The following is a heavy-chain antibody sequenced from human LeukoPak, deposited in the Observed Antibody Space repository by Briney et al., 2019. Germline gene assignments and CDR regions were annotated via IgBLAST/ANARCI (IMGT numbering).Heavy chain of an antibody. CDR1: GFTLSTNA. D-gene: IGHD6-13*01. J-gene: IGHJ4*02. CDR2: ISGSGAST. CDR3: AKDASAAAGTEVNFDY. Sequence: GGSLRLSCLTSGFTLSTNAMSWVRQAPGKGLEWISGISGSGASTYYADSVKGRFTISRDNSKNALYLQMNSLRVEDTAVYYCAKDASAAAGTEVNFDYWGQGTLVTVSS. V-gene: IGHV3-23*01.